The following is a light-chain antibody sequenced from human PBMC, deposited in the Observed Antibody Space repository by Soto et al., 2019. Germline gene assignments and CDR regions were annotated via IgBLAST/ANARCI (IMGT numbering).Light chain of an antibody. CDR2: KAS. Sequence: DLQMTQSPSTLSASVGDRVTITCRASQSISNWLAWYQQKPGKAPKLLIYKASSLESGVPSRFSGSGSGTDFTLTISSLQPDDLATYFCQQYNSYPYTFGQGTKLGIK. V-gene: IGKV1-5*03. CDR3: QQYNSYPYT. CDR1: QSISNW. J-gene: IGKJ2*01.